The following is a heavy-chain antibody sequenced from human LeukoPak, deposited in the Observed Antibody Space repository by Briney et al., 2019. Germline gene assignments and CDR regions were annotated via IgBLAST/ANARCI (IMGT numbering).Heavy chain of an antibody. D-gene: IGHD6-13*01. CDR1: GGSFSVYY. Sequence: SSETLSLTCAVYGGSFSVYYWSWIRQPPGKGLEWIGEINHSGSTNYNPSLKSRVTISVDTYKNQFSLKLSSVTAADTAVYYCASVRQQLVVVHYYYYMDVWGKGTTVTVSS. CDR3: ASVRQQLVVVHYYYYMDV. CDR2: INHSGST. V-gene: IGHV4-34*01. J-gene: IGHJ6*03.